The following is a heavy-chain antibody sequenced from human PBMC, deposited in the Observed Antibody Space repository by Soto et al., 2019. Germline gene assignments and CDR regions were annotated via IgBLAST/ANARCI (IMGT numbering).Heavy chain of an antibody. CDR2: ISYDGSNK. D-gene: IGHD6-6*01. J-gene: IGHJ6*02. Sequence: GGSLRLSCAASGFTFSSYGMHWVRQAPGKGLEWVAVISYDGSNKYYADSVKGRFTISRDNSKNTLYLQMNSLRAEDTAVYYCAKVAEYSSSNYHYGMDVWGQGTTVTVSS. CDR1: GFTFSSYG. V-gene: IGHV3-30*18. CDR3: AKVAEYSSSNYHYGMDV.